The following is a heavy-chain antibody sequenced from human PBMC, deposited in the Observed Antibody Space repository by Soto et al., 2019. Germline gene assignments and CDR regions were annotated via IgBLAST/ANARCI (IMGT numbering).Heavy chain of an antibody. Sequence: GGSLRLSCAASGFTFSSHGMHWVRQAPGKGLGWVAVIWYDGSNKYYADSVKGRFTISRDNSKNTLYLQMSSLRSEDTAVYFCARADYYDSSGFYYDCWGQGTLVTVSS. CDR2: IWYDGSNK. CDR1: GFTFSSHG. J-gene: IGHJ4*02. V-gene: IGHV3-33*01. CDR3: ARADYYDSSGFYYDC. D-gene: IGHD3-22*01.